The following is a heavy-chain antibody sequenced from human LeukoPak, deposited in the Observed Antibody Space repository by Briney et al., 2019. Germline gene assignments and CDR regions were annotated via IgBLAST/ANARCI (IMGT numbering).Heavy chain of an antibody. CDR3: ARVYRGSYFDRVGMDV. J-gene: IGHJ6*02. V-gene: IGHV4-59*01. D-gene: IGHD1-26*01. CDR1: GDSLSRYY. Sequence: SETLSLTRTLSGDSLSRYYWSWIRQPPGKGLGRIGYIYYSGSTNYNPPLKSRVTISVDTSKNQFSLKLSSVTAADTAVYYCARVYRGSYFDRVGMDVWGQGTTVTVSS. CDR2: IYYSGST.